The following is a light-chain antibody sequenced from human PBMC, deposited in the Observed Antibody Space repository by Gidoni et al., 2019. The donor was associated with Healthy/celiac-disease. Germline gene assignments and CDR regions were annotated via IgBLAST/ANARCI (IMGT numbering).Light chain of an antibody. CDR3: QAWDSSTAVV. V-gene: IGLV3-1*01. CDR2: QDS. J-gene: IGLJ2*01. Sequence: SYELTQPPSVCVSPGQTASITCSGDKLGDKYACWYQQKPGQSPVLVIYQDSKRPSGIPARFSGSTSGNTATLTISGTPAMDEADYYCQAWDSSTAVVFGGGTKLTVL. CDR1: KLGDKY.